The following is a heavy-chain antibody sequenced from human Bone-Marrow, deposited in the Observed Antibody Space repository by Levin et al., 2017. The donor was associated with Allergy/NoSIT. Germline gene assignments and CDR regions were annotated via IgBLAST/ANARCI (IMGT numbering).Heavy chain of an antibody. CDR1: GFIFSDYY. Sequence: LSLTCAASGFIFSDYYMTWIRQAPGRGLEWVSYISTSASNIYYADSVKGRFTVSRDNANNSLFLHMRSLTAEDTAVYYCARGADWFDPWGQGPLVTVSS. V-gene: IGHV3-11*01. CDR3: ARGADWFDP. J-gene: IGHJ5*02. CDR2: ISTSASNI.